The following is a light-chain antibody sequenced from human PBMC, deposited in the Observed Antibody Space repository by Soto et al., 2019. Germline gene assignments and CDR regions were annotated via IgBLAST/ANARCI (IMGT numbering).Light chain of an antibody. CDR3: HQYGYGRXT. J-gene: IGKJ5*01. CDR2: GAS. Sequence: EIVFSQSPSTLSLSPGERVTLSCRASQIVTTNYFAWYQPKPGQAPRLLIYGASTRATGIPDRFSGSGSGTDFTLIISRLEPEDFAIYYCHQYGYGRXTFGQGTRLEIK. V-gene: IGKV3-20*01. CDR1: QIVTTNY.